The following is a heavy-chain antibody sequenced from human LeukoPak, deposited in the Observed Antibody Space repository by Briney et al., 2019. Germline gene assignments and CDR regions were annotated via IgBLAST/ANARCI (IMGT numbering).Heavy chain of an antibody. CDR1: GYTFTSYD. CDR3: ARGPPNWGYDY. V-gene: IGHV1-8*01. Sequence: ASVKVSCKASGYTFTSYDFNWVRQATGQRPEWMGWMSPNSGDTGYAQKFQDRVTMIRNTSISTAYMELSSLRSNDTAVYYCARGPPNWGYDYWGPGTLVTVSS. CDR2: MSPNSGDT. J-gene: IGHJ4*02. D-gene: IGHD7-27*01.